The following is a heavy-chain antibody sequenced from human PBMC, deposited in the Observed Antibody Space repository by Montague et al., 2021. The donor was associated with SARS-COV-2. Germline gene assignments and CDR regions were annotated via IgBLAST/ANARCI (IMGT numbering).Heavy chain of an antibody. D-gene: IGHD5-12*01. CDR1: GGSISDYY. CDR2: IYYNTGNT. J-gene: IGHJ4*02. V-gene: IGHV4-59*01. Sequence: SETLSLTCSVSGGSISDYYWNWIRQPPGKGLEWIGYIYYNTGNTXYNPSFQSRVTISLDTSKNQFSLNLRSVTAADTALYFCARGTGYDYYFDCWGLGTLVTVSS. CDR3: ARGTGYDYYFDC.